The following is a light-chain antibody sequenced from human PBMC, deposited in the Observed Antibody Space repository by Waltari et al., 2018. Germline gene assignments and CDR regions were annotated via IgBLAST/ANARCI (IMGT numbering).Light chain of an antibody. Sequence: DIVMTQSPDSLAVSLGERATINCKSSQSVLYSSNNKNYLAWYQQKPGQPPKLLIYWASTRESGVPDRFSGSGSGTDFTLTISSLQAEDVAVYYCQQYYSTPWTFGHGPPVEIK. CDR1: QSVLYSSNNKNY. J-gene: IGKJ1*01. V-gene: IGKV4-1*01. CDR2: WAS. CDR3: QQYYSTPWT.